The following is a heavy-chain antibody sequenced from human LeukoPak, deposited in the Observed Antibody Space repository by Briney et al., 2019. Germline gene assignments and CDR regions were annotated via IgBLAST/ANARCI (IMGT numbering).Heavy chain of an antibody. Sequence: GSSVKVSCKASGGTFTSYDINWVRQATGQGLEWMGWMNPNSGNTGYAQKFQGRVTMTRNTSISTAYMELSSLRSEDTAVYYCARVWPSSLVGDISPLDYWGQGTLVTVSS. J-gene: IGHJ4*02. V-gene: IGHV1-8*01. CDR3: ARVWPSSLVGDISPLDY. CDR2: MNPNSGNT. CDR1: GGTFTSYD. D-gene: IGHD1-26*01.